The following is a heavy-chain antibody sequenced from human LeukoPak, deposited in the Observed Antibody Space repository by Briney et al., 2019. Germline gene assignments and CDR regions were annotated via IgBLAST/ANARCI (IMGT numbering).Heavy chain of an antibody. J-gene: IGHJ4*02. D-gene: IGHD4-17*01. CDR3: ARDLNGDYGDY. CDR1: GYTFTGYY. V-gene: IGHV1-2*02. CDR2: INPNSGVT. Sequence: ASVKVSCKASGYTFTGYYMHWVRQAPGQGPEWMGWINPNSGVTNYTQKFQGRVTMTRDTSISTAYMELSRLRSDDTAVYYCARDLNGDYGDYWDQGTLVTVSS.